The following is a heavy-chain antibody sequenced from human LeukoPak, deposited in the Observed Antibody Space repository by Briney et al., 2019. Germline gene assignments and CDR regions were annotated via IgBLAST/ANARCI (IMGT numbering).Heavy chain of an antibody. CDR3: ARRIVGATLYFDY. J-gene: IGHJ4*02. Sequence: SETLSLTCGVNGGSLSGNYWSWIRQPPGKGLEWIGSIYYSGSTYYNPSLKSRVTISVDTSKNQFSLKLSSVTAADTAVYYCARRIVGATLYFDYWGQGTLVTVSS. D-gene: IGHD1-26*01. V-gene: IGHV4-34*01. CDR2: IYYSGST. CDR1: GGSLSGNY.